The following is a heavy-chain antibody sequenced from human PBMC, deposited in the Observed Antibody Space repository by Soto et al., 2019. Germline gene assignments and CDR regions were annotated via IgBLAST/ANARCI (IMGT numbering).Heavy chain of an antibody. V-gene: IGHV1-69*13. J-gene: IGHJ4*02. CDR3: ARDPWNYDFWRGYPLD. Sequence: SVKVSCKASGGTFSSYAISWVRQAPGQGLEWMGGIIPIFGTANYAQKFQGRVTITADESTSTAYMELSSLRSEDTAVYYCARDPWNYDFWRGYPLDWGQGTLVTVSS. CDR2: IIPIFGTA. CDR1: GGTFSSYA. D-gene: IGHD3-3*01.